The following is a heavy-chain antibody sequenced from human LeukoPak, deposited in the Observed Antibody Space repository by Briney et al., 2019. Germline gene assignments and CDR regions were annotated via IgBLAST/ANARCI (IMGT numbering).Heavy chain of an antibody. CDR2: IYHSGRT. CDR3: ARSAGYYNFWSGPYNFDY. CDR1: GDSISSGGYS. V-gene: IGHV4-30-4*07. D-gene: IGHD3-3*01. Sequence: PSETLSLTCAVSGDSISSGGYSWNWIRQPPGKGLEWIGYIYHSGRTYYNPSLKSRINISLNTSKNQFSLKLNSVTAADTAVYYCARSAGYYNFWSGPYNFDYWGQGTLVTVSS. J-gene: IGHJ4*02.